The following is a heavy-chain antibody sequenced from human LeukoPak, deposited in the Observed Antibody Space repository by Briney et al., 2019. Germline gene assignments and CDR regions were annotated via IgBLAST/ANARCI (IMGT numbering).Heavy chain of an antibody. V-gene: IGHV3-9*01. Sequence: GGSLRLSCAASGFTFDDYAMHWVRQAPGKGLEWVSGISWNSGSIGYADSVKGRFTISRDNSKNTLYLQMNSLRAEDTAVYYCAKLGQLLSFDYWGQGTLVTVSS. J-gene: IGHJ4*02. CDR3: AKLGQLLSFDY. CDR1: GFTFDDYA. D-gene: IGHD2-2*01. CDR2: ISWNSGSI.